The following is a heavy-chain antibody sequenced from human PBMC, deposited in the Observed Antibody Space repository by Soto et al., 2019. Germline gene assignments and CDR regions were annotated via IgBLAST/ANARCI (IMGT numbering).Heavy chain of an antibody. Sequence: GGSLRLSCTASGFTFGDYAMSWLRQAPGKGLEWVGFIRSKAYGGTTEYAASVKGRFTISRDDSKSIAYLQMNSLKTEDTAVYYCTRDQSSSENDYWGQGTLVTVSS. J-gene: IGHJ4*02. CDR2: IRSKAYGGTT. CDR3: TRDQSSSENDY. V-gene: IGHV3-49*03. CDR1: GFTFGDYA. D-gene: IGHD2-2*01.